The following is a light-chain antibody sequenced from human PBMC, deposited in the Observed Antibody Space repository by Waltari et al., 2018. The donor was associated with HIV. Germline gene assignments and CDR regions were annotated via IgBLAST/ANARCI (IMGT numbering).Light chain of an antibody. CDR2: DVS. V-gene: IGLV2-11*01. J-gene: IGLJ3*02. CDR3: CSYAGDYTFR. Sequence: QSALTQPRSVSGSPGQSVTISCTGTSSDVGGYNYVSWYQQHPGKAPKLMIYDVSKRPSGVPDRFSGSKSGNPSSLTISGLQAEDEADFYCCSYAGDYTFRFGGGTKLTVL. CDR1: SSDVGGYNY.